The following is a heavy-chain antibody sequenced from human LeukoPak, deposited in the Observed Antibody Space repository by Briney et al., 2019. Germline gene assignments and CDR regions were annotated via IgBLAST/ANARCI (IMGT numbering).Heavy chain of an antibody. V-gene: IGHV3-23*01. CDR1: GFTLSSYA. CDR3: AKDPRQWLVPSYYYMDV. CDR2: TSGTGGST. D-gene: IGHD6-19*01. J-gene: IGHJ6*03. Sequence: GGSLRLSCAASGFTLSSYAMTWVRQAPGKGLEWVSTTSGTGGSTYYADSVKGRFTISRDNSKNTLYLQMNSLRAEDTAVYYCAKDPRQWLVPSYYYMDVWGKGTTVTVSS.